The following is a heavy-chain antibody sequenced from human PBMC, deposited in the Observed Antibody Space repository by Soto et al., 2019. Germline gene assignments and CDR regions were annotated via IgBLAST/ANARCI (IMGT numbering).Heavy chain of an antibody. CDR2: LCYSGST. Sequence: SETLSLTCTVSGGSISSYYWSWIRQPPGKGLEWIGYLCYSGSTNYNPSLKSRVTMSVDTSKNQFSLKLCSVTAADTALYYCARGLGPGSLLYYLDYWGQGTLVTFSS. V-gene: IGHV4-59*08. CDR3: ARGLGPGSLLYYLDY. CDR1: GGSISSYY. D-gene: IGHD3-16*01. J-gene: IGHJ4*02.